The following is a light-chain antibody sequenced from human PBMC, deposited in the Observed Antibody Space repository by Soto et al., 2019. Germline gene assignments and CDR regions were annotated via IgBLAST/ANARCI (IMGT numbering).Light chain of an antibody. CDR3: ASYAVSSVV. CDR2: EVS. Sequence: QSALTQPPSASGSPGQSVTISCTGTSSDIGGYNYISWYQQQPGKAPKLMIYEVSKRPSGVPDRFSASKSGNTASLPVSGLQAEDEADYYCASYAVSSVVFGGGTQLTVL. J-gene: IGLJ2*01. V-gene: IGLV2-8*01. CDR1: SSDIGGYNY.